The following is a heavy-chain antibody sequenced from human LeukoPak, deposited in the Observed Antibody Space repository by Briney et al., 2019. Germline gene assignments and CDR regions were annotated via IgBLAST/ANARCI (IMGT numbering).Heavy chain of an antibody. V-gene: IGHV4-4*07. J-gene: IGHJ3*02. CDR3: ARDPPRFLEWLSNDAFDI. D-gene: IGHD3-3*01. CDR2: IYTSGST. CDR1: GGSISSYY. Sequence: SETLSLTCTVSGGSISSYYWSWIRQPAGKGLEWIGRIYTSGSTNYNPSLKSRVTMSVDTSKNQFSLKLSSVTAADTAVYYCARDPPRFLEWLSNDAFDIWGQGTMVTVSS.